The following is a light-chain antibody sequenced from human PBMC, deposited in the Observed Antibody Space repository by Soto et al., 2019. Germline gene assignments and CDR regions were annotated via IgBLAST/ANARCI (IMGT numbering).Light chain of an antibody. CDR2: AAS. CDR3: QQNYITPLT. V-gene: IGKV1-39*01. CDR1: QSISSY. J-gene: IGKJ1*01. Sequence: DIQMTQSPSSLSASVGDRVTITCRASQSISSYLNWYQQKPGKAPKLLIYAASSFQSGVPSRFSGSGSGTDFTLTISSLQPEDFATYYCQQNYITPLTFGQGTKVEIK.